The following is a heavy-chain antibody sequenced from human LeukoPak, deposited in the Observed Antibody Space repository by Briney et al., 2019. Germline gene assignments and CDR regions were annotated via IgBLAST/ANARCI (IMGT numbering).Heavy chain of an antibody. CDR2: ISSSGSTI. CDR3: AVRGVLFDY. D-gene: IGHD3-10*01. V-gene: IGHV3-48*01. J-gene: IGHJ4*02. CDR1: GFTFSSYG. Sequence: GGSLRLSCAASGFTFSSYGMNWVRQAPGKGLEWVSYISSSGSTIYYADSVKGRFTISRDNSKNTLYLQMNSLRAEDTAVYYCAVRGVLFDYWGQGTLVTVSS.